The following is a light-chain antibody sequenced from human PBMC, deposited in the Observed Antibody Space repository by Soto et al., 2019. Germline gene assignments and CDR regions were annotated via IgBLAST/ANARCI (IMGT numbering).Light chain of an antibody. J-gene: IGKJ3*01. CDR3: QQRSNWPFT. CDR2: AAT. V-gene: IGKV3-11*01. CDR1: QSVSSY. Sequence: EIVLTQSPATLSLSPGERATLSCSASQSVSSYLAWYQQKPGQAPRLLISAATNRATGIPARFSGSGSRTDFTLTISSLEHEDFEVYYCQQRSNWPFTLGPGTKVDIK.